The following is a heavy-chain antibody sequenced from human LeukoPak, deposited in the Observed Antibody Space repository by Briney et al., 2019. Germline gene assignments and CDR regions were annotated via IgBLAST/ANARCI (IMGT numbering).Heavy chain of an antibody. Sequence: SVKVSCKASGGTFSSYAISWVRQAPGQGLEWMGRIIPIFGIANYAQKFQGRVTITADKSTSTAYMELSSLRSEDTAVYYCARVNYYDSSGYSDFDYWGQGTLVTVSS. D-gene: IGHD3-22*01. CDR3: ARVNYYDSSGYSDFDY. V-gene: IGHV1-69*04. J-gene: IGHJ4*02. CDR1: GGTFSSYA. CDR2: IIPIFGIA.